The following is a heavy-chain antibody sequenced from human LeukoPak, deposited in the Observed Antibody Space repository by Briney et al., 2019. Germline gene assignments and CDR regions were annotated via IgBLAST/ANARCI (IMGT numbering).Heavy chain of an antibody. Sequence: GGSLRLSCAASGFTFSSYEMNWVRQAPGKGLEWVSFITSSGNTMYYADAVKGRFTISRDNAKNSLYLQMNSLRADDTAVYYCARLRSKYWFDPWGQGTLVTVSS. D-gene: IGHD4-11*01. CDR3: ARLRSKYWFDP. CDR2: ITSSGNTM. J-gene: IGHJ5*02. V-gene: IGHV3-48*03. CDR1: GFTFSSYE.